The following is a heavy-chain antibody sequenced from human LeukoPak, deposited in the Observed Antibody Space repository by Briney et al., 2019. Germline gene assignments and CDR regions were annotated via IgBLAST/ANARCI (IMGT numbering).Heavy chain of an antibody. Sequence: GGSLRLSCAASGFTLSSYWMHWVRQVPGKGLVWVSRIDTDASKTNYADSVKGRFTISRDNAKNTLYLQMNSLRAEDTAVYYCAKVQAPYYYDSSGYAFDYWGQGTLVTVSS. J-gene: IGHJ4*02. CDR1: GFTLSSYW. V-gene: IGHV3-74*01. D-gene: IGHD3-22*01. CDR3: AKVQAPYYYDSSGYAFDY. CDR2: IDTDASKT.